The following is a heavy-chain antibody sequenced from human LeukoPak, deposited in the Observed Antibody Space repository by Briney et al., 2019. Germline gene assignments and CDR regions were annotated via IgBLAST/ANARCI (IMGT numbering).Heavy chain of an antibody. CDR3: ARSGIVGATPDY. D-gene: IGHD1-26*01. V-gene: IGHV3-11*03. CDR2: ISSSSSYT. Sequence: PGGSLRLSCAASGFTFSDYNMSWIRQAPGKGLEWVSYISSSSSYTNYADSVKGRFTISRDNAKNSLYLQMNSLRAEDTAVYYCARSGIVGATPDYWGQGTLVTVSS. J-gene: IGHJ4*02. CDR1: GFTFSDYN.